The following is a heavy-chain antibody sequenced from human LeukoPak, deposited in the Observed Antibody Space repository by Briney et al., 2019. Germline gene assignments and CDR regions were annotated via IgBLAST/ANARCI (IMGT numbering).Heavy chain of an antibody. Sequence: SVKVSCKASGGTFSSYAISWVRQAPGQGLEWMGGIIPMFGTANYAQKFQGRVTITTDESTSTAYMGLSSLRSEDTAVYYCARGRDGYNYIWFDPWGQGTLVTVSS. CDR1: GGTFSSYA. CDR2: IIPMFGTA. CDR3: ARGRDGYNYIWFDP. D-gene: IGHD5-24*01. J-gene: IGHJ5*02. V-gene: IGHV1-69*05.